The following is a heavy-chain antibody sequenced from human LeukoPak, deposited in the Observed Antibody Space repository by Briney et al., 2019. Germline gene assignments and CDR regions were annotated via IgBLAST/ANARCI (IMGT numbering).Heavy chain of an antibody. Sequence: SETLSLTCTVSGGSISSSSYYWGWIRQPPGKGLEWIGSIYYSGSTYYNPSLKSRVTISVDTSKNQFSLKLSSVTAADTAVYYCARFSRVRGDYVEKWGQGTLVTVSS. CDR2: IYYSGST. CDR3: ARFSRVRGDYVEK. CDR1: GGSISSSSYY. D-gene: IGHD5-24*01. V-gene: IGHV4-39*01. J-gene: IGHJ4*02.